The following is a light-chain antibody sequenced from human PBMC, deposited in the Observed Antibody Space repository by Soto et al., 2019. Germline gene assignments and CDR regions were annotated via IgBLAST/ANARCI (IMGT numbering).Light chain of an antibody. V-gene: IGKV1D-16*01. CDR3: QQYKSYST. CDR2: AAS. CDR1: QDVGRW. J-gene: IGKJ1*01. Sequence: DIQMTQSPSSLSASVGDTVSITCRSSQDVGRWLSWYQQKPGKAPKLLIYAASSLQSGVPSRFSGSGSGTEFTLTINNLQPDDLATYICQQYKSYSTFGRGTKVDIK.